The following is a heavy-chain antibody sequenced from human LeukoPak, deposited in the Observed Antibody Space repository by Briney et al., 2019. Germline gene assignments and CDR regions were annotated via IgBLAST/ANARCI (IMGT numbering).Heavy chain of an antibody. CDR3: AKGSITMIVVVNPFGY. CDR1: GFTFSIYA. CDR2: ISGSGGST. J-gene: IGHJ4*02. D-gene: IGHD3-22*01. V-gene: IGHV3-23*01. Sequence: GGSLRLSCAASGFTFSIYAMSWVRQAPGKGLGWVSAISGSGGSTYYADSVKGRFTISRDNSKNTLYLQMNSLRAEDTAVYYCAKGSITMIVVVNPFGYWGQGTLVTVSS.